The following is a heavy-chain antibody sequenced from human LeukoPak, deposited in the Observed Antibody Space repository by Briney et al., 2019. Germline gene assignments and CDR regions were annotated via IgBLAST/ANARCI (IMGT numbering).Heavy chain of an antibody. CDR3: ARSHTATYYYNMDV. D-gene: IGHD5-18*01. J-gene: IGHJ6*02. Sequence: GGSRRLSCAASGFTFSNYAMHWVRQAPGKGLEWVAVISYDGSNKYYADSVKGRFTISRDNSKNTLYLQMNSLRGDDTAVYYCARSHTATYYYNMDVWGQGTTVTVSS. CDR1: GFTFSNYA. V-gene: IGHV3-30-3*01. CDR2: ISYDGSNK.